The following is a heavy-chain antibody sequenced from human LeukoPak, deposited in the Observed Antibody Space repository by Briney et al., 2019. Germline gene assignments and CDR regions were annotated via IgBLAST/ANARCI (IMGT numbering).Heavy chain of an antibody. CDR3: ARGDLGSGYDY. D-gene: IGHD3-3*01. Sequence: KPSETLSLTCAVYGGSFSGYYGSWIRQPPGKGLEWIGEINHSGSTNYNPSLKSRVTIPVDKSKNQFPLQLSSVPAADTAVYYCARGDLGSGYDYWGQGALVTVSS. CDR2: INHSGST. V-gene: IGHV4-34*01. CDR1: GGSFSGYY. J-gene: IGHJ4*02.